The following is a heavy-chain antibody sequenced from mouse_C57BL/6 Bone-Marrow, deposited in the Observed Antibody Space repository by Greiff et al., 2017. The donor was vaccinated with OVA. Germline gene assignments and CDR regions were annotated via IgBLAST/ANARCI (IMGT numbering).Heavy chain of an antibody. Sequence: EVKVVESGGDLVKPGGSLKLSCAASGFTFSSYGMSWVRQTPDKRLEWVATISSGGSYTYYPDSVTGRFTISRDNAKNTLYLQMSSLKSEDTAMYYCARHQAAQAPWFADWGQGTLVTVSA. V-gene: IGHV5-6*01. CDR3: ARHQAAQAPWFAD. J-gene: IGHJ3*01. CDR1: GFTFSSYG. CDR2: ISSGGSYT. D-gene: IGHD3-2*02.